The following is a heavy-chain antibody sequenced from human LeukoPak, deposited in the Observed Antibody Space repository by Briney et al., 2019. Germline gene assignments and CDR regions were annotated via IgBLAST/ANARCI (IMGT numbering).Heavy chain of an antibody. D-gene: IGHD1-26*01. J-gene: IGHJ4*02. CDR1: GFTFDDYG. CDR2: ISGSGGST. Sequence: GGSLRLSCAASGFTFDDYGMSWVRQAPGKGLEWVSAISGSGGSTYYADSVKGRFTISRDNSKNTLYLQMNSLRAEDTAVYYCAKDAQPSIVGGTQYFDYWGQGTLVTVSS. CDR3: AKDAQPSIVGGTQYFDY. V-gene: IGHV3-23*01.